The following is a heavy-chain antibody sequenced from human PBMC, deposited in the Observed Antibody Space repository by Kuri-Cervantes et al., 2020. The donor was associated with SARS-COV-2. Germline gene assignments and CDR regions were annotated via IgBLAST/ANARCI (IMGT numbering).Heavy chain of an antibody. Sequence: LSLTCAASGFTFSSYGMHWVRQAPGKGLEWVAVISYDGSNKYYADSVKGRFTISRDNSKNTLYPQMNSLRAEDTAVYYCAKDLCGGDCPPLDYWGQGTLVTVSS. D-gene: IGHD2-21*01. V-gene: IGHV3-30*18. CDR2: ISYDGSNK. J-gene: IGHJ4*02. CDR3: AKDLCGGDCPPLDY. CDR1: GFTFSSYG.